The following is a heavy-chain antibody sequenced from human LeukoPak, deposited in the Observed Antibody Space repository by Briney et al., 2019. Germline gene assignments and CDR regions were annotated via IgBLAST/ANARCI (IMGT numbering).Heavy chain of an antibody. J-gene: IGHJ5*01. CDR2: IHYSGSS. V-gene: IGHV4-59*03. D-gene: IGHD2-8*01. Sequence: GSLRLSCAASGFTFSSYAMSWVRQSPGKGLEWIGNIHYSGSSVYNPSLKSRGTISIDTSRRQFFLKLNSVTAADTAVYFCALAPNSNWFDFWGPGTLVTVSS. CDR3: ALAPNSNWFDF. CDR1: GFTFSSYA.